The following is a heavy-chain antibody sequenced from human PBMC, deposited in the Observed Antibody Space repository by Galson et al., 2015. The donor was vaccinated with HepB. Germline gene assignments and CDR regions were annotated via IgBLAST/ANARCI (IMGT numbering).Heavy chain of an antibody. Sequence: SVKVSCKASGYTFTGYYMHWVRQAPGQGLEWMGWINPNSGGTNYAQKFQGWVTMTRDTSISTAYMELSRLRSDDTAVYYCARAYYYDSGYFDYWGQGTLVTVSS. D-gene: IGHD3-22*01. CDR1: GYTFTGYY. CDR3: ARAYYYDSGYFDY. J-gene: IGHJ4*02. V-gene: IGHV1-2*04. CDR2: INPNSGGT.